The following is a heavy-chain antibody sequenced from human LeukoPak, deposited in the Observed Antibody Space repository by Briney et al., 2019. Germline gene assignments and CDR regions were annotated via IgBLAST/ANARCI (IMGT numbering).Heavy chain of an antibody. D-gene: IGHD6-13*01. CDR1: GYTFTGYY. CDR3: AIPCIAAAGTGGGPHLYYFDY. V-gene: IGHV1-2*02. CDR2: INPNSGGT. Sequence: ASVKVSCKASGYTFTGYYMHWVRQAPGQGLEWMGWINPNSGGTNYAQKFQGRVTMTRDTSISTAYMELSRLRSDDTAVYYCAIPCIAAAGTGGGPHLYYFDYWGQGTLVTVSS. J-gene: IGHJ4*02.